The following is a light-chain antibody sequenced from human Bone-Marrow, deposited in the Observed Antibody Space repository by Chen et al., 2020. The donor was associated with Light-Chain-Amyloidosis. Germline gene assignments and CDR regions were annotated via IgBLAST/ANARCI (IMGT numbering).Light chain of an antibody. J-gene: IGLJ1*01. V-gene: IGLV1-47*01. CDR3: AAWDGSLSGYV. CDR2: RNT. Sequence: QSGLNQPSSASGTPEQRVTISCPGASSNIGINHVYWYQHVPVAAPNLLIHRNTQRPSGVPDRFSASKSGTSAFLAISGLRSEDEADYYCAAWDGSLSGYVFGTGTKVIVL. CDR1: SSNIGINH.